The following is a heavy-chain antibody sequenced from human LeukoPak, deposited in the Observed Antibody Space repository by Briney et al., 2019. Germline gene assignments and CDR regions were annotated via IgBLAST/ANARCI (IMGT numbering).Heavy chain of an antibody. CDR3: ARVRYRLAETYIDY. CDR2: INPNSGDT. CDR1: GYIFTGYY. V-gene: IGHV1-2*02. J-gene: IGHJ4*02. Sequence: ASVKVSCKASGYIFTGYYMHWVRQAPGQGREWMGWINPNSGDTNNAQTFQGRVTMTRDTSISTDYMELRRLRSDDTAVYYCARVRYRLAETYIDYWGQGTLVTVSS. D-gene: IGHD3-16*01.